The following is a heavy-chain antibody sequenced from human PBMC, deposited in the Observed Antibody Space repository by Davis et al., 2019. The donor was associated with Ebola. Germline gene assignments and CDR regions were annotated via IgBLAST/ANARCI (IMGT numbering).Heavy chain of an antibody. CDR1: GFTFSTYS. Sequence: GGSLRLSCAASGFTFSTYSMSWVRQAPGKGLEWVSSISSDSDYIYYADSAKGRFTISRDNSKKTMYLQMNSLRGEDTAVYYCARSGLSFGVVKYHYGMDAWGKGTTVTVSS. J-gene: IGHJ6*04. CDR2: ISSDSDYI. CDR3: ARSGLSFGVVKYHYGMDA. V-gene: IGHV3-21*04. D-gene: IGHD3-3*01.